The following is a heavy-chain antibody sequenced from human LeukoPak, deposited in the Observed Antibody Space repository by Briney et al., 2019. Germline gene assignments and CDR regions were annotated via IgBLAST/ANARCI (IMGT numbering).Heavy chain of an antibody. CDR1: GGSFSGYY. CDR2: INHSGST. CDR3: ARGLTTVSSYNWFDP. J-gene: IGHJ5*02. V-gene: IGHV4-34*01. Sequence: SETLSLTCAVYGGSFSGYYWSWIRQPPGKGLEWIGEINHSGSTNYNPSLKSRVAISVDTSNNQFSLKLSSVTAADTAVYYCARGLTTVSSYNWFDPWGQGTLVTVSS. D-gene: IGHD4-11*01.